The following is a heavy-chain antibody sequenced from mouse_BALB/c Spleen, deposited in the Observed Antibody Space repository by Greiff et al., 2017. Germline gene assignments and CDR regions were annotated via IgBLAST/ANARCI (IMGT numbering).Heavy chain of an antibody. CDR3: ARGRAYYDYAYAMDY. D-gene: IGHD2-4*01. CDR2: IYPGDGDT. J-gene: IGHJ4*01. Sequence: VQLQQSGPELVKPGASVKISCKASGYAFSSSWMNWVKQRPGQGLEWIGRIYPGDGDTNYNGKFKGKATLTADKSSSTAYMQLSSLTSVDSAVYFCARGRAYYDYAYAMDYWGQGTSVTVSS. V-gene: IGHV1-82*01. CDR1: GYAFSSSW.